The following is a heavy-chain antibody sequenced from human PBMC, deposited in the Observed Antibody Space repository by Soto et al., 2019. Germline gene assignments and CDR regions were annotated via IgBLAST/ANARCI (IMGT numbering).Heavy chain of an antibody. Sequence: SETLSLTCTVSGGSISSGDYYWSWIRQHPGKGLEWIGYIYYSGSTYYNPSLKSRVTISVDTSKNQFSLKVTSVTAADTAMYYCARLGGYCSSTSCYGYYGMDVWGQGTTVTVSS. V-gene: IGHV4-31*03. CDR1: GGSISSGDYY. J-gene: IGHJ6*02. CDR3: ARLGGYCSSTSCYGYYGMDV. D-gene: IGHD2-2*01. CDR2: IYYSGST.